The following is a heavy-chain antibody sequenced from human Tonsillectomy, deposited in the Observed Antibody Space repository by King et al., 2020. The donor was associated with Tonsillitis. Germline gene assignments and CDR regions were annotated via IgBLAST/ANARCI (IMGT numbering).Heavy chain of an antibody. CDR1: GFIFSNAG. D-gene: IGHD6-19*01. Sequence: VQLVESGGGLVKPGGSLRLSCAASGFIFSNAGMNWVRQAPGKGLEWVGRIKSKTDGGTTDGAAPVKGRFTFSRDDSKNTLYLQMNSLKTEDTAVYYCTTGTAVADYYYYYYMDVWGKGTTVTVSS. CDR3: TTGTAVADYYYYYYMDV. J-gene: IGHJ6*03. V-gene: IGHV3-15*07. CDR2: IKSKTDGGTT.